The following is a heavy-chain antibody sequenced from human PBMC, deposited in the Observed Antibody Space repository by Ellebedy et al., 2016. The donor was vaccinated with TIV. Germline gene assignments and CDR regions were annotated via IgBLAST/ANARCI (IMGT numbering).Heavy chain of an antibody. V-gene: IGHV1-2*02. CDR2: INPKSGGT. CDR1: GYAFTAYY. D-gene: IGHD3-9*01. Sequence: ASVKVSXXASGYAFTAYYIHWVRQAPGQGLEWMGWINPKSGGTSYARAFQGRVTMTRDTSISTAYMELSSLRSDDTAVYYCVRVWNILTGYYFFDYWGQGTLVTVSS. J-gene: IGHJ4*02. CDR3: VRVWNILTGYYFFDY.